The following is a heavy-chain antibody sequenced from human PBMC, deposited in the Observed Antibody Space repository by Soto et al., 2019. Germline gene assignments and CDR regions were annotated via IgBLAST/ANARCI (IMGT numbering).Heavy chain of an antibody. CDR2: IYPGDSDT. CDR3: ARHRGAYGSGRIY. J-gene: IGHJ4*02. V-gene: IGHV5-51*01. Sequence: PGESRKISCKVSVYSFTSYWIGWVRQTPGKGLAWMGIIYPGDSDTRYSPSFQGQVTISADKSISTAYLQWSSLKASDTAMYYCARHRGAYGSGRIYWGQGTLVTVSS. D-gene: IGHD3-10*01. CDR1: VYSFTSYW.